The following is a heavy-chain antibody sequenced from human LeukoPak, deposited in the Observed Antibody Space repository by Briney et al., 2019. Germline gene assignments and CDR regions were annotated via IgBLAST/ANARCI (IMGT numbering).Heavy chain of an antibody. CDR2: MFYSVTT. V-gene: IGHV4-39*01. Sequence: PSETLSLTCTFSGGSISSSSAYWGWIRQPPGKGLERTGNMFYSVTTYYNPYLKSRVTISLYTSKNQFSLRLSSVTAADTAFYYCVRLPTGYPNWFDPWGQGTLVTVSS. CDR1: GGSISSSSAY. CDR3: VRLPTGYPNWFDP. D-gene: IGHD3-16*02. J-gene: IGHJ5*02.